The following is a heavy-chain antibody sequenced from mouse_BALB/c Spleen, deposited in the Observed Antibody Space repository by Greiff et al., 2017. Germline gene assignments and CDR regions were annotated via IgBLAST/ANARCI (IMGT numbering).Heavy chain of an antibody. CDR2: ISYSGST. V-gene: IGHV3-2*02. J-gene: IGHJ3*01. CDR1: GYSITSDYV. D-gene: IGHD1-1*01. Sequence: EVQLQQSGPGLVKPSQSLSLTCTVTGYSITSDYVWNWIRQFPGNILEWMGYISYSGSTSYNPSLKSRISITRDPSKNQFFLQLNSVTTEDTATYYCAREHYYGSSYVFAYWGQGTLVTVSA. CDR3: AREHYYGSSYVFAY.